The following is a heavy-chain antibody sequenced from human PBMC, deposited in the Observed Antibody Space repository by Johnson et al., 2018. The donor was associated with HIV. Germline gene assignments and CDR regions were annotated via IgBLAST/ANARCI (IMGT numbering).Heavy chain of an antibody. CDR1: GFTFSNYG. CDR3: ARGAYCGGDCYSGLGALDV. Sequence: VQLVESGGGVVRPGGSLRLSCAASGFTFSNYGMHWVRQAPGKGLAWVSAVSAGGDNTYYADSVKGRLTISRDNAKNSLYLQMNSLRGEDTAAYYCARGAYCGGDCYSGLGALDVWGQGTMVTVSP. D-gene: IGHD2-21*02. CDR2: VSAGGDNT. J-gene: IGHJ3*01. V-gene: IGHV3-48*04.